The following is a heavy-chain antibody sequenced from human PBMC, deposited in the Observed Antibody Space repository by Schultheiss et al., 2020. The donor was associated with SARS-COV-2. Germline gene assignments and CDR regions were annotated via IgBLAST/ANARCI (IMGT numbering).Heavy chain of an antibody. J-gene: IGHJ6*03. CDR2: IKSKTDGGTT. V-gene: IGHV3-15*01. CDR1: GFTFSSYA. Sequence: GGSLRLSCAASGFTFSSYAMHWVRQAPGKGLEWVGRIKSKTDGGTTDYAAPVKGRFTISRDDSKNTLYLQMNSLRAEDTAAYYCARAGLPSRLGHLITMVRGVIPYYYYMDVWGKGTTVTVSS. D-gene: IGHD3-10*01. CDR3: ARAGLPSRLGHLITMVRGVIPYYYYMDV.